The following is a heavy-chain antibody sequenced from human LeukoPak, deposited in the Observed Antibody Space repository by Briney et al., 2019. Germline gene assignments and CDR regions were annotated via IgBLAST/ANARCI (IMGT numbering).Heavy chain of an antibody. J-gene: IGHJ4*02. CDR3: ARERNLEIAVAGTIFNY. CDR1: GFTFSSYG. V-gene: IGHV3-33*08. CDR2: IWYGGSNK. Sequence: GGSLRLSCAASGFTFSSYGMHWVRQAPGKGLEWVAVIWYGGSNKYYADSVKGRFTISRDNSKNTLYLQMNSLRAEDTAVYYCARERNLEIAVAGTIFNYWGQGALVTVSS. D-gene: IGHD6-19*01.